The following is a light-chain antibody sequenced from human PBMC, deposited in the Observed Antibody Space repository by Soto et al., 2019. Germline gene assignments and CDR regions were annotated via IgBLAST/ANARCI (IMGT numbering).Light chain of an antibody. Sequence: DIQMTQSPSTLSASAGDRVTITCRASQPINSWLAWYQHKPGKAPKLRIYKAPSIESGVPSRFSVSGSGTEFTLTITSLQPDDFAPDYCQQYNSYSSTLGQGTKLEIK. CDR1: QPINSW. J-gene: IGKJ2*01. CDR2: KAP. CDR3: QQYNSYSST. V-gene: IGKV1-5*03.